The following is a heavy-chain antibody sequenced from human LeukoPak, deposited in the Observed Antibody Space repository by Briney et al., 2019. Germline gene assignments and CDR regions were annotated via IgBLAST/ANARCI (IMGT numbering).Heavy chain of an antibody. CDR3: ALETGDGPPNFDY. Sequence: GGSLRLSCAASGFTVSSNYMSWVRQAPGKGLEWLSIIYSGGNTYYADSGKGRFTISRDNSKNTVFLQMNSLRAEDTAVYYCALETGDGPPNFDYWGQGTLVTVSS. CDR1: GFTVSSNY. V-gene: IGHV3-66*01. J-gene: IGHJ4*02. D-gene: IGHD7-27*01. CDR2: IYSGGNT.